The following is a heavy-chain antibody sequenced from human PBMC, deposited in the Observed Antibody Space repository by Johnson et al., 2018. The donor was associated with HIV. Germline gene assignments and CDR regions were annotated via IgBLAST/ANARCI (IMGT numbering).Heavy chain of an antibody. CDR2: ISSSGSTI. Sequence: QVQLVESGGGVVQPGGSLRLSCAASGFTFSDYYMSWIRQAPGKGLEWVSYISSSGSTIYYADSVKGRFTISRDNAKNSLYLQMNSLRAEDTALYYCARYSGSYYTIAFDIWGQGTMVTVSS. V-gene: IGHV3-11*01. D-gene: IGHD1-26*01. CDR3: ARYSGSYYTIAFDI. CDR1: GFTFSDYY. J-gene: IGHJ3*02.